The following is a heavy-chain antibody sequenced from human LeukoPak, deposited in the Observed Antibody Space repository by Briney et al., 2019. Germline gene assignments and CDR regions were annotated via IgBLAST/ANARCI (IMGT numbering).Heavy chain of an antibody. CDR3: ARGGYSGPPLDY. D-gene: IGHD5-12*01. V-gene: IGHV4-34*01. Sequence: PSETLSLTCAVYGGSFSGYYWSWIRQPPGKGLEWIGEINHSGSTNYNPSLKSRVTISVDTSKNQFSLKLSSVTAADTAVYYCARGGYSGPPLDYWGQGTLVTVSS. CDR2: INHSGST. J-gene: IGHJ4*02. CDR1: GGSFSGYY.